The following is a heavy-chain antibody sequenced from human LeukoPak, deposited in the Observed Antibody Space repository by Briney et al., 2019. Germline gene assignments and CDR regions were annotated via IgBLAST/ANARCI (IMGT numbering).Heavy chain of an antibody. D-gene: IGHD6-13*01. CDR3: ARDPGIAGLS. CDR2: INHSGST. V-gene: IGHV4-34*01. J-gene: IGHJ5*02. Sequence: SETLSLTCAVYGGSFSGYYWSWIRQPPGKGLEWIGEINHSGSTNYNPSLKSRVTTPIDTSKNQFSLKLSSVTAADTAVYYCARDPGIAGLSWGQGTLVTVSS. CDR1: GGSFSGYY.